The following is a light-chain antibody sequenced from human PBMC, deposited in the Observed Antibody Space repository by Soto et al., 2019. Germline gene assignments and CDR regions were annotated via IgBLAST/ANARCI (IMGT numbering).Light chain of an antibody. J-gene: IGKJ1*01. Sequence: EIVLTQSPATLSLSPGERANLSCRASQSVSSYLAWYQQKPGQAPRLLIYDASNRATGIPARFSGSGSGTDFTLTISSLEPEDFAVYYCQQRSNWPRTFGQGTKVDI. CDR3: QQRSNWPRT. CDR1: QSVSSY. V-gene: IGKV3-11*01. CDR2: DAS.